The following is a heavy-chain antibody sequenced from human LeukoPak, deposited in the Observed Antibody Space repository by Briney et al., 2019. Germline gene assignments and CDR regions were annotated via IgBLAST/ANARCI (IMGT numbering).Heavy chain of an antibody. V-gene: IGHV1-2*02. CDR2: INPNSGGT. CDR3: ARGVVAIPYDWFDP. CDR1: GYTLTYNN. D-gene: IGHD2-15*01. Sequence: ASVKVSCKASGYTLTYNNISWVRQAPGQGLEWMGWINPNSGGTNYAQKFQGRVTMTRDTSISTAYMELSRLRSDDTAVYYCARGVVAIPYDWFDPWGQGTLVTVSS. J-gene: IGHJ5*02.